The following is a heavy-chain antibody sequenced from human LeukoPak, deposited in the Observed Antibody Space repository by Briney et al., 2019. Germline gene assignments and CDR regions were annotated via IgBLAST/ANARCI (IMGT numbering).Heavy chain of an antibody. CDR1: GGTFSSYA. CDR2: IIPILGIA. J-gene: IGHJ4*02. V-gene: IGHV1-69*04. Sequence: SVKVSCKASGGTFSSYAISWVRQAPGQGLEWMGRIIPILGIANYAQKFQGRVTITADKSTSTAYMELSSLRSEDTAVYYCAFTGYDYVWGSYRWDLDYWGQGTLVTVSS. CDR3: AFTGYDYVWGSYRWDLDY. D-gene: IGHD3-16*02.